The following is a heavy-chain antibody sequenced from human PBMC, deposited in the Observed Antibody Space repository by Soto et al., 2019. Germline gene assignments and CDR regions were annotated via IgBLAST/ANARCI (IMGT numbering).Heavy chain of an antibody. CDR3: ARDNSGSYTSTEKNGMDV. CDR1: GDSVSSNSAA. V-gene: IGHV6-1*01. D-gene: IGHD1-26*01. J-gene: IGHJ6*02. Sequence: SQTLSLTCAISGDSVSSNSAAWNWIRQSPSRGLEWLGRTYYRSKWYNDYAVSVKSRITINPDTSKNQFSLQLNSVTPEDTAVYYCARDNSGSYTSTEKNGMDVWGQGTTVTVSS. CDR2: TYYRSKWYN.